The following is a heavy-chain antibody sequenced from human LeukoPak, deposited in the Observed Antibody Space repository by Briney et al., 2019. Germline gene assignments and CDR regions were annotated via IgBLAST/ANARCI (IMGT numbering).Heavy chain of an antibody. J-gene: IGHJ6*02. CDR2: ISYDGSNK. CDR3: AKRDSGWYDGMDV. D-gene: IGHD6-19*01. Sequence: GGSLRLSCAASGFTFSSYGMHWVRQAPGKGLEWVAVISYDGSNKYYADSVKGRFTISRDNSKNTLYLQMNSLRAEDTAVYYCAKRDSGWYDGMDVWGQGTTVTVSS. V-gene: IGHV3-30*18. CDR1: GFTFSSYG.